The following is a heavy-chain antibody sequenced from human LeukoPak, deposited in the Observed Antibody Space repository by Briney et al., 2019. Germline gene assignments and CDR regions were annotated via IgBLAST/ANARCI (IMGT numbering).Heavy chain of an antibody. V-gene: IGHV1-2*02. J-gene: IGHJ4*02. CDR2: INPTNGRT. D-gene: IGHD1-20*01. CDR1: GYTFADYS. Sequence: ASVKVSCKASGYTFADYSIHWVRQAPGQGLEWMGWINPTNGRTKYAEKFQGRVTMARDKSINTAFMGLSRLNSDDTAIYFCAKDLGGSTFNWNDFDYWGQGTLVTVSS. CDR3: AKDLGGSTFNWNDFDY.